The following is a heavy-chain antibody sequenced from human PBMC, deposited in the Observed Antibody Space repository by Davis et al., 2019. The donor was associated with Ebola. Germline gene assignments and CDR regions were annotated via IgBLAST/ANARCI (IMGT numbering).Heavy chain of an antibody. CDR3: VRPGSGSYTPDFDY. Sequence: GESLKISCAASGFDFGDYAMHWVRQAPGKGLEWVSLLSAHGESTYYADSVKGRFTISRDNIKKSLYLQMTSLRTEDTASYYCVRPGSGSYTPDFDYWGQGTLVTVSS. CDR1: GFDFGDYA. D-gene: IGHD3-10*01. CDR2: LSAHGEST. J-gene: IGHJ4*02. V-gene: IGHV3-43*02.